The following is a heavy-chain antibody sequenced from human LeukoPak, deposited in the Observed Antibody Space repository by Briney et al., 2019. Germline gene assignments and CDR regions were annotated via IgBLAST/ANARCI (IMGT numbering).Heavy chain of an antibody. V-gene: IGHV4-4*09. J-gene: IGHJ3*02. Sequence: PSETLSLTCTVSGGSMSGYYWAWIRQPPGGGLEWIAYISSSGITTSNPSLKSQVTMSVDTSMNQFSLKMSSVTATDTAVYYCARPPNGPFDIWGQGTMVTVSS. CDR3: ARPPNGPFDI. D-gene: IGHD2-8*01. CDR2: ISSSGIT. CDR1: GGSMSGYY.